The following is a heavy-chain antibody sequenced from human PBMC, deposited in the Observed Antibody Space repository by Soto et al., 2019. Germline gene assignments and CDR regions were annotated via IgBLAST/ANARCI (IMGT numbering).Heavy chain of an antibody. Sequence: SETLSLTCTVSGGSVSSGSYYWDWIRQPPGKGLEWIGNVYYSGSTNYNPSLESRVTISVDTSKNQFSLKLSSVTAADTAVYYCARQTDSYYTFDAFDIWGQGTMVTVS. CDR1: GGSVSSGSYY. CDR3: ARQTDSYYTFDAFDI. V-gene: IGHV4-39*01. CDR2: VYYSGST. D-gene: IGHD3-22*01. J-gene: IGHJ3*02.